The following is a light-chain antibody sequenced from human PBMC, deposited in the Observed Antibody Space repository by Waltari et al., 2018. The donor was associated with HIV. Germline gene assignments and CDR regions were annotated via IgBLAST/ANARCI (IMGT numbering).Light chain of an antibody. J-gene: IGKJ3*01. CDR2: KAS. CDR3: QQYNIDFYT. CDR1: QNINSW. Sequence: DIRMTQSPSTLSASVGASVTITCRASQNINSWLAWYQQRPGKAPRLLIHKASNLEFGVPSRFSGGGSGTEFNLTIDSLQPEDFATYYCQQYNIDFYTFGQGTKV. V-gene: IGKV1-5*03.